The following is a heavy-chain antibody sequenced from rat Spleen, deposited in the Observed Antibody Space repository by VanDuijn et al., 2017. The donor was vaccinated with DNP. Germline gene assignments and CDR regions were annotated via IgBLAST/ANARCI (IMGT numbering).Heavy chain of an antibody. CDR3: AREGQWDYLDY. J-gene: IGHJ2*01. V-gene: IGHV2-43*01. D-gene: IGHD1-1*01. CDR2: IWTGGSQ. CDR1: GFSLTSYH. Sequence: QVQLRESGPGLVQPSQTLSLACTVSGFSLTSYHVHWVRQPSGKGLEWMGVIWTGGSQEYSSTLKSRLSITRDTSKNQVFLKMNSLQTEDTATYYCAREGQWDYLDYWGQGVTVTVSS.